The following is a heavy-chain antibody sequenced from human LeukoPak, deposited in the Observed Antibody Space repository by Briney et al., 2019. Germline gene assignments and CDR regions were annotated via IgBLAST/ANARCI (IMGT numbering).Heavy chain of an antibody. CDR1: ALTLTSYH. V-gene: IGHV1-46*01. CDR2: INPSSGRT. D-gene: IGHD3/OR15-3a*01. J-gene: IGHJ5*02. CDR3: ARGGPPALSWFCP. Sequence: APVKASCKASALTLTSYHINSVRQAPGQGLEWMGIINPSSGRTTYAQKFQGRVTMTRDTSTSTVYMELTSLRSEDTAVFYCARGGPPALSWFCPWGARSLVTVSS.